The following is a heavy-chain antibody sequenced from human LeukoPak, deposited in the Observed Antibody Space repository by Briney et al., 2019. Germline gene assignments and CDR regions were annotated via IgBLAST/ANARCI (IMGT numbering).Heavy chain of an antibody. J-gene: IGHJ4*02. D-gene: IGHD4-17*01. CDR2: ICYSGST. CDR3: ACSYGDYGALDY. V-gene: IGHV4-59*01. Sequence: SETLSLTCTVSGGSISSYYWSWIRQPPGKGLEWIGYICYSGSTNYNPSLKSRVTISVDTSKNQFSLKLSSVTAADTAVYYCACSYGDYGALDYWGQGTLVTVSS. CDR1: GGSISSYY.